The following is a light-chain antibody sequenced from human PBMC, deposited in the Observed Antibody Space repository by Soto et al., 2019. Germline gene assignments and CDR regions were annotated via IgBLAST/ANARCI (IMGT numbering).Light chain of an antibody. V-gene: IGLV1-40*01. Sequence: QSVLTQPPSVSGAPGQRVTISCTGSSSNIGAGYDVHWYQQLPGTAPKILIYGNINRPSGVPDRFSGSKSGTSASLAITGVEVEDDADYHCQAYASSLSVVFGGGTKLTVL. CDR1: SSNIGAGYD. CDR2: GNI. CDR3: QAYASSLSVV. J-gene: IGLJ2*01.